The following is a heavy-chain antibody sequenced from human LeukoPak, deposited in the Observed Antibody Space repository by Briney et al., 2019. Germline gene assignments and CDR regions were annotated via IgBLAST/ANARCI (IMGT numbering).Heavy chain of an antibody. V-gene: IGHV1-69*13. CDR2: IIPIFGTA. Sequence: GASVKVSCKASGGTFSSYAISWVRQAPGQGLEWMGGIIPIFGTANYAQKLQGRVTITADESTSTAYMELSSLRSEDTAVYYCAKDISPDYGDYFDYWGQGTLVTVSS. D-gene: IGHD4-17*01. CDR3: AKDISPDYGDYFDY. J-gene: IGHJ4*02. CDR1: GGTFSSYA.